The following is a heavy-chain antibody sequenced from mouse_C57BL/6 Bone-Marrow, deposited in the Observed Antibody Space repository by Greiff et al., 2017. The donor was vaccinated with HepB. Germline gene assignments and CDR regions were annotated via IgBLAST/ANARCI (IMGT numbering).Heavy chain of an antibody. Sequence: EVKLMESGGGLVKPGGSLKLSCAASGFTFSSYAMSWVRQTPEKRLEWVATISDGGSYTYYPDNVKGRFTISRDNAKNNLYLQMSHLKSEDTAMYYCAREDTTVVWGTGTTVTVSS. J-gene: IGHJ1*03. V-gene: IGHV5-4*01. D-gene: IGHD1-1*01. CDR2: ISDGGSYT. CDR1: GFTFSSYA. CDR3: AREDTTVV.